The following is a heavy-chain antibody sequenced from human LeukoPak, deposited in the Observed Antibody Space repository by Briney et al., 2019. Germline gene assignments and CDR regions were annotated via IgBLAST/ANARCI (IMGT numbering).Heavy chain of an antibody. CDR3: ARTWQWFSWFDP. CDR2: INHSGST. V-gene: IGHV4-34*01. Sequence: SETLSLTCAVSGGSFSGYYWSWIRQPPGKGLEWSGEINHSGSTNYNPSLKSRVTISVDTSKNQFSLKLSSVTAADTAVYYCARTWQWFSWFDPWGQGTLVTVSS. J-gene: IGHJ5*02. CDR1: GGSFSGYY. D-gene: IGHD3-22*01.